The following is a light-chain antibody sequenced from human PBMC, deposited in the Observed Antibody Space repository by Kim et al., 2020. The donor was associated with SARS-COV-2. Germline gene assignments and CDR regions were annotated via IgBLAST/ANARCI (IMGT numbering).Light chain of an antibody. CDR2: EVN. CDR1: SSNFHSYND. J-gene: IGLJ1*01. V-gene: IGLV2-8*01. CDR3: GSYAGSDNYV. Sequence: SAAISCTGTSSNFHSYNDVSCYQQHPGKAPTLTIDEVNKQPSGVPDRFSGSKSGNTASLTVSGLQAEDEADYYCGSYAGSDNYVFGTGTKVTVL.